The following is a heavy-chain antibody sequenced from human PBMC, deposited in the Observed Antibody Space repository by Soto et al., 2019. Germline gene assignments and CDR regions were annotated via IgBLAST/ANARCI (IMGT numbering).Heavy chain of an antibody. V-gene: IGHV4-59*01. J-gene: IGHJ4*02. CDR2: IYCTGST. D-gene: IGHD4-17*01. CDR3: TRVGGYYGDYPNFDY. Sequence: SETLSLTCTFSGSSISPFYWSWIRQPPGKGLEWIGYIYCTGSTKYNPSLKSRVTLSLGTSRNQLSLKLNPVTAADAAVYYCTRVGGYYGDYPNFDYWGPGTLVTVSS. CDR1: GSSISPFY.